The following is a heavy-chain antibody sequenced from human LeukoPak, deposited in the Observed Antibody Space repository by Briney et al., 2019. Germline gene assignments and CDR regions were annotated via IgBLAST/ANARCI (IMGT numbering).Heavy chain of an antibody. CDR3: ARDAAPPYYYDSSGADAFDI. J-gene: IGHJ3*02. D-gene: IGHD3-22*01. Sequence: PGRSLRLSCAASGFTFSSYAMHWVRQAPGKGLEWVAVISYDGSNKYYADSVKGRFTISRDNSKNTLYLQMNSLRAEDTAVYYCARDAAPPYYYDSSGADAFDIWGQGTMVTVSS. CDR1: GFTFSSYA. CDR2: ISYDGSNK. V-gene: IGHV3-30-3*01.